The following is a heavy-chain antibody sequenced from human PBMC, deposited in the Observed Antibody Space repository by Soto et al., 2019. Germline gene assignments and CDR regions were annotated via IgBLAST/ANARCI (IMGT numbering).Heavy chain of an antibody. CDR3: ARQRRIKIQYYYYYDMDA. V-gene: IGHV5-51*01. Sequence: PGESLKISCKGSGYSFTSYWIGWVRQMPGKGLEWMGIIYPGDSDTRYSPSFQGQVTVSADKSISTAYLQWSSLKASDTAMYYCARQRRIKIQYYYYYDMDALGPRTTVAV. J-gene: IGHJ6*02. CDR1: GYSFTSYW. D-gene: IGHD4-4*01. CDR2: IYPGDSDT.